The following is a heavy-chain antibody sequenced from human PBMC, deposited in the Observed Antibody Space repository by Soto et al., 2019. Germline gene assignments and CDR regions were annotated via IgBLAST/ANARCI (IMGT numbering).Heavy chain of an antibody. CDR2: IYYSGST. V-gene: IGHV4-30-4*01. J-gene: IGHJ6*02. Sequence: SETLSLTCTVSGGSISSGDYYWSWIRQPPGKGLEWIGYIYYSGSTYYNPSLKSRVTISVDTSKNQFSLKLSSVTAADTAVYYCAQNPYYYDSSGYSHPGAYYYYGMDVWGQGTTVTVSS. CDR1: GGSISSGDYY. D-gene: IGHD3-22*01. CDR3: AQNPYYYDSSGYSHPGAYYYYGMDV.